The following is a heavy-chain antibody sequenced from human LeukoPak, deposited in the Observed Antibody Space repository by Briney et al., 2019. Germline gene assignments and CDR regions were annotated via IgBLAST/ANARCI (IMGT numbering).Heavy chain of an antibody. CDR2: MYYTGTT. Sequence: PSETLSLTCTVSGDSISGNTFYWGWIRQPPGKGLEWIGNMYYTGTTYYNPSLKSRLTISVDTSKNQFSLKLSSVTAADTDVYCCARLGRISWSPDYWGQGTLVTVSS. CDR1: GDSISGNTFY. D-gene: IGHD6-13*01. CDR3: ARLGRISWSPDY. J-gene: IGHJ4*02. V-gene: IGHV4-39*01.